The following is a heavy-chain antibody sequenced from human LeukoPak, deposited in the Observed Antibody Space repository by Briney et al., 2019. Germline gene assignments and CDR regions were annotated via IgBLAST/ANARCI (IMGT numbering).Heavy chain of an antibody. D-gene: IGHD3-3*01. J-gene: IGHJ4*02. V-gene: IGHV1-46*01. CDR1: GGTFSSYA. CDR2: INPSGGTT. CDR3: AKDRYGGTIFGVVIN. Sequence: GASVKVSCKASGGTFSSYAISWVRQAPGQGLEWMGIINPSGGTTSYPQKFQGRVTMTRDTSTSTVYMELSSLRSEDTAVYYCAKDRYGGTIFGVVINWGQGTLVTVSS.